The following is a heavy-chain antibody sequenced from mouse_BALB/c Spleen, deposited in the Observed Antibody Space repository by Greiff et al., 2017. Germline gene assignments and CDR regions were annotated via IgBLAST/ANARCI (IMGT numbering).Heavy chain of an antibody. Sequence: QVQLQQSGAELARPGASVKLSCKASGYTFTSYWMQWVKQRPGQGLEWIGAIYPGDGDTRYTQKFKGKATLTADKSSSTAYMQLSSLASEDSAVYYCARDYDYDAGAWFAYWGQGTLVTVSA. CDR3: ARDYDYDAGAWFAY. D-gene: IGHD2-4*01. CDR1: GYTFTSYW. V-gene: IGHV1-87*01. CDR2: IYPGDGDT. J-gene: IGHJ3*01.